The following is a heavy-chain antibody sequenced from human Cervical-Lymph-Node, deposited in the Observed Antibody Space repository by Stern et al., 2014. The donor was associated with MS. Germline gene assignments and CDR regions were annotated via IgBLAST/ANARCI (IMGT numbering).Heavy chain of an antibody. J-gene: IGHJ3*02. CDR3: AHRRAIRADAFDI. CDR1: GFSLSSNGMG. CDR2: IYWDDAK. V-gene: IGHV2-5*02. Sequence: ESGPTLVKPSQTLTLTCGFSGFSLSSNGMGVGWFRQPPGKALEWLALIYWDDAKLYNTSLKSRLTITKDTAVSENQVVLTVTNMDPLDTATYYCAHRRAIRADAFDIWGQGTVVAVSS. D-gene: IGHD2-2*02.